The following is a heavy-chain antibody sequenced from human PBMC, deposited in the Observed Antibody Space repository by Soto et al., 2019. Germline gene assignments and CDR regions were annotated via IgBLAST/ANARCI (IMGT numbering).Heavy chain of an antibody. CDR1: GVSIHNSHSF. CDR2: VYYSGGA. CDR3: AKEGSPKVSRWDDY. J-gene: IGHJ4*02. Sequence: PSETLSLTCTVSGVSIHNSHSFWGWTRQPPGKGLEFIGTVYYSGGAHYNSSLKSRVTISVDTANNQVSLRMRSLTAADTAVYFCAKEGSPKVSRWDDYWGQGTLVTVSS. D-gene: IGHD1-26*01. V-gene: IGHV4-39*02.